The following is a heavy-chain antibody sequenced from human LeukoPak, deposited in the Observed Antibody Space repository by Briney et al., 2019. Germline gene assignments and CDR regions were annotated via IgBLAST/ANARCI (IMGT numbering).Heavy chain of an antibody. Sequence: KPSETLSLTCAVYGGSFSGYYWSWIRQPPGKGLEWIGEINHSGSTNYNPSLKSRVTISVDTSKNQFSLKLSSVTAADTAVYYCARRTTRTTPSFDYWGQGTLVTVSS. CDR1: GGSFSGYY. CDR2: INHSGST. D-gene: IGHD1-1*01. V-gene: IGHV4-34*01. CDR3: ARRTTRTTPSFDY. J-gene: IGHJ4*02.